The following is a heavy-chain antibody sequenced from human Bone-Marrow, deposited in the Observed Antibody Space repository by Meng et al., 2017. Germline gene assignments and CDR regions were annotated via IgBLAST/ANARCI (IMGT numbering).Heavy chain of an antibody. V-gene: IGHV6-1*01. Sequence: QVHLEQSGPGLLKASHTLSHTCSISGDSVSSNIAPWTWIRQSPSRGLEWLGRTYFRSKWYNDYALSVRSRVTVNPDTSRNQFSLQLNSVNPEDKAIYYCTRSYYGDYVDYWGQGSLVTVSS. CDR3: TRSYYGDYVDY. CDR2: TYFRSKWYN. D-gene: IGHD4-17*01. CDR1: GDSVSSNIAP. J-gene: IGHJ4*02.